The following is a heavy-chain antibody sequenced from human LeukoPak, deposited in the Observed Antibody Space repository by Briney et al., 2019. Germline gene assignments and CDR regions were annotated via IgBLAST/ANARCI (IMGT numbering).Heavy chain of an antibody. CDR1: GGTFSSYA. CDR2: IIPILGIA. V-gene: IGHV1-69*04. D-gene: IGHD3-10*01. J-gene: IGHJ6*02. Sequence: GASVKVSCKASGGTFSSYAISWVRQAPGQGLEWMGRIIPILGIANYAQKFQGRVTITADESTSTAYMELSSLRSEDTAVYYCARVFPLVGFGEFSYYYYGIDVWGQGTTVTVSS. CDR3: ARVFPLVGFGEFSYYYYGIDV.